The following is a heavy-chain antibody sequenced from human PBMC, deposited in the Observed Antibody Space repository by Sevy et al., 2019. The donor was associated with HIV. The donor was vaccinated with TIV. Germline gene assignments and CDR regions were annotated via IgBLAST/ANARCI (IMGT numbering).Heavy chain of an antibody. CDR1: GFTFSKYS. CDR2: LSFGCGEI. CDR3: AREGCTKPHDY. V-gene: IGHV3-23*01. D-gene: IGHD2-8*01. J-gene: IGHJ4*02. Sequence: GGSLKLSCAASGFTFSKYSMSWVRQPPGKRLEWVSTLSFGCGEINYADSVKGRFTISRDNSKSSVYLQMNNLRPEDTAVYYCAREGCTKPHDYWGQGTLVTVSS.